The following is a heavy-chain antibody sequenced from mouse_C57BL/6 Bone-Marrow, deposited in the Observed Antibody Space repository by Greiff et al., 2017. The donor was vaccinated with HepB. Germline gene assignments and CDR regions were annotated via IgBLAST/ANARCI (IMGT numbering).Heavy chain of an antibody. Sequence: QVQLQQPGAELVKPGASVKLSCKASGYTFTSYWMHWVKQRPGQGLEWIGMIHPNSGSTNYNEKFKSKATLTVDKSSSTAYVQLSSLTSEDSAVYYCARRGYSPAWFVYWGQGTLVTVAA. V-gene: IGHV1-64*01. D-gene: IGHD2-3*01. CDR2: IHPNSGST. CDR1: GYTFTSYW. CDR3: ARRGYSPAWFVY. J-gene: IGHJ3*01.